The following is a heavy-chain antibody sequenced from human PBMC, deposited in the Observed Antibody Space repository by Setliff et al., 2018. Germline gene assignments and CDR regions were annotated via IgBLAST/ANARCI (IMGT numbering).Heavy chain of an antibody. CDR3: ASLSLGFTIFGVVIIDPYFDY. D-gene: IGHD3-3*01. V-gene: IGHV1-69*06. CDR2: IIPIFGTA. CDR1: GGTFSSYA. Sequence: SVKVSCKASGGTFSSYAISWVRQAPGQGLEWMGRIIPIFGTANYAQKFQGRVTVTADKSTSTAYMELSSLRSEDTAVYYCASLSLGFTIFGVVIIDPYFDYWGQGTLVTVSS. J-gene: IGHJ4*02.